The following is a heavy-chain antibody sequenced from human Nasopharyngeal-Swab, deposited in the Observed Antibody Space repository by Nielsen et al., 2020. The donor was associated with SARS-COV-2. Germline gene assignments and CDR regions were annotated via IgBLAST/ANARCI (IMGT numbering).Heavy chain of an antibody. CDR1: GFSFSSYA. CDR2: ASSDGRNK. CDR3: ARDGLDYDFWSAYFMDV. Sequence: GGSLRLSCAASGFSFSSYAMHWVRQAPGKGLEWVAVASSDGRNKYYAGSVKGRFTVSRDNSKNTLYLQMNSLRAEDTAVYYCARDGLDYDFWSAYFMDVWGQGTTVTVSS. J-gene: IGHJ6*02. D-gene: IGHD3-3*01. V-gene: IGHV3-30*04.